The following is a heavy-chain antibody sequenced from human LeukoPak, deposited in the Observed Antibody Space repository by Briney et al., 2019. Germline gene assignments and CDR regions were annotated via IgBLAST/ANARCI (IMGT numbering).Heavy chain of an antibody. J-gene: IGHJ3*02. V-gene: IGHV3-48*02. D-gene: IGHD1-26*01. CDR2: ISSSSSSTI. CDR3: ARKLVGAAGAAFDI. Sequence: PGGSLRLSCVASGFTFSSYSMNWVRRAPGKGLEWVSYISSSSSSTIYYADSVKGRFTISRDNAKNSLYLQMNSLRDDDTAVYYCARKLVGAAGAAFDIWGQGTMVTVSS. CDR1: GFTFSSYS.